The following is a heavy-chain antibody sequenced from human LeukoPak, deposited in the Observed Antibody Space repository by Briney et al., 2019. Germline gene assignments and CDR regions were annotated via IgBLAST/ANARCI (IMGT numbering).Heavy chain of an antibody. V-gene: IGHV3-23*01. CDR3: AKINDYGDYVFDY. J-gene: IGHJ4*02. D-gene: IGHD4-17*01. Sequence: GGSLRLSCAASGFTFSSNAMNWVRQAPGKGLEWVSGISGSGGSTYSADSVKGRFTISRDNSKNTLYLQMNSLRAEDTAVYYCAKINDYGDYVFDYWGQGTLVTVSS. CDR1: GFTFSSNA. CDR2: ISGSGGST.